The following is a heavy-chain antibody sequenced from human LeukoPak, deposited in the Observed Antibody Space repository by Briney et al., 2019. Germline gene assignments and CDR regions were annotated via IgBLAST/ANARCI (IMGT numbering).Heavy chain of an antibody. Sequence: GGSLRLSCAASGFTFSSYAMHWVRQAPGKGLEWVAVISYDGSNKYYADSVKGRFTISRDNAKNSLYLQMNSLRAEDTAVYYCAREYDSSGYYYAVTDAFDIWGQGTMVTVSS. J-gene: IGHJ3*02. CDR2: ISYDGSNK. CDR1: GFTFSSYA. CDR3: AREYDSSGYYYAVTDAFDI. D-gene: IGHD3-22*01. V-gene: IGHV3-30-3*01.